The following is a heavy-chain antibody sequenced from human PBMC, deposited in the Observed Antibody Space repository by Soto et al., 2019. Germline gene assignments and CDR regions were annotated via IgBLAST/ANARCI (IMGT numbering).Heavy chain of an antibody. CDR2: IKSKTDGGTT. D-gene: IGHD1-1*01. CDR1: GFTFSNAW. V-gene: IGHV3-15*07. Sequence: PGGSLRLSCAASGFTFSNAWMNWVRQAPGKGLERVGRIKSKTDGGTTDYAAPVKGRFTISRDDSKNTLYLQMNSLKTEDTAVYYCTTELLLQGPEDYFDYWGQGTLVTVSS. J-gene: IGHJ4*02. CDR3: TTELLLQGPEDYFDY.